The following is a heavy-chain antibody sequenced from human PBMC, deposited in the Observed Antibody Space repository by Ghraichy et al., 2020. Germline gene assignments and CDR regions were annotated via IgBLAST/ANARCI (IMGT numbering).Heavy chain of an antibody. D-gene: IGHD6-13*01. V-gene: IGHV3-30-3*01. J-gene: IGHJ6*02. CDR2: VSHDGNFK. CDR1: GFTFSTYS. CDR3: ARDIKSSSWSYYYYAMDV. Sequence: GGSLRLSCAASGFTFSTYSMHWVRQAPGKGLDYVAVVSHDGNFKYYADSVKGRFTISRDNSKNTLYLQMNSLRAEDTALYYCARDIKSSSWSYYYYAMDVWGQGTTVAVSS.